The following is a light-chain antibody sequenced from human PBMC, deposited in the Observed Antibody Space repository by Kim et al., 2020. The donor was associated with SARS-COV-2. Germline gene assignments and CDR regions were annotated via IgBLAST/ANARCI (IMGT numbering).Light chain of an antibody. J-gene: IGLJ3*02. V-gene: IGLV4-69*01. Sequence: SVKLTCTLSSGHSTSTIAWHQQQPEKGPRYLMKVNSDGSHSKGDGIPDRFSGSSSGAERYLTISSLQSDDEADYYCQTWGTGFRMFGGGTQLTVL. CDR1: SGHSTST. CDR2: VNSDGSH. CDR3: QTWGTGFRM.